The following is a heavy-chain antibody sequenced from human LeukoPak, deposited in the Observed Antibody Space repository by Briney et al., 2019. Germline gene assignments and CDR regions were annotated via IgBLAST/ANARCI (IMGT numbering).Heavy chain of an antibody. V-gene: IGHV1-2*06. CDR2: INPNSGGT. CDR1: GYTFTGYY. Sequence: VKVSCKASGYTFTGYYMHWVRQAPGQGLEWMGRINPNSGGTNYAQKFQGRVTMTRDTPISTAYMELSRLRSDDTAMYYCAIPELWTGDAFDIWGQGTMVTVSS. CDR3: AIPELWTGDAFDI. D-gene: IGHD3-10*01. J-gene: IGHJ3*02.